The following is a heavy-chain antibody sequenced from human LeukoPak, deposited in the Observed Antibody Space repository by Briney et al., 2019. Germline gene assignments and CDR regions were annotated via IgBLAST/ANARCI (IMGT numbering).Heavy chain of an antibody. CDR2: IRYDGSNK. Sequence: GGSLRLSCAASGFTFSSYGMHWVRQAPGKGLEWVTFIRYDGSNKYYAVSVKGRFTISRDNSKNTLYLQMNSLRAEDTAVYYCARDKAAAMPIPYYYGMDVWGQGTTVTVSS. CDR3: ARDKAAAMPIPYYYGMDV. D-gene: IGHD2-2*01. J-gene: IGHJ6*02. V-gene: IGHV3-30*02. CDR1: GFTFSSYG.